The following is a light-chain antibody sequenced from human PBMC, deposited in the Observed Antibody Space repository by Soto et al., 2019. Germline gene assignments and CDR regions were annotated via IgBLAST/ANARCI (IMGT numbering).Light chain of an antibody. CDR3: MQGTYWPIT. CDR1: QSLVYTDGNAY. J-gene: IGKJ5*01. CDR2: TVS. Sequence: VVMTQSPLSLPVTLGQPASISCRSSQSLVYTDGNAYLNWFHQRPGQSPRRLIYTVSNRDSGVPDRFRGSGSGTDFTLKISRVEAEDVGVYYCMQGTYWPITFGQGTRLEIK. V-gene: IGKV2-30*01.